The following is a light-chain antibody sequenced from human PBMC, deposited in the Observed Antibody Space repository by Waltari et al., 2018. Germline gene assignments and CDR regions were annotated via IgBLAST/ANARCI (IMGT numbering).Light chain of an antibody. CDR2: GAS. CDR1: QSVSSN. V-gene: IGKV3-15*01. Sequence: EIVMTQSPVTLSVSPGERATLSCRASQSVSSNLAWYQQKPGQAPRLLIYGASTRATGIQARFSGSGSGTEFTLNISSLQSEDFAVYYCQQYNNWPPLFTFGPGTKVDIK. J-gene: IGKJ3*01. CDR3: QQYNNWPPLFT.